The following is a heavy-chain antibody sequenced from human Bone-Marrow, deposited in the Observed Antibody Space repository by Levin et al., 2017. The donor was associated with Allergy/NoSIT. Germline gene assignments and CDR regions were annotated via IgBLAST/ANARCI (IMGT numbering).Heavy chain of an antibody. J-gene: IGHJ4*02. V-gene: IGHV4-4*02. D-gene: IGHD2-21*01. Sequence: RSSETLSLTCTVSGGSISSTQWWSWVRQSPGKGLEWIGEFHHSGSTNYNPSLKARVSISVDKSKNQFSLSLDSVTAADTAVYYCTRNELWSLDYWGQGALVTVSS. CDR3: TRNELWSLDY. CDR2: FHHSGST. CDR1: GGSISSTQW.